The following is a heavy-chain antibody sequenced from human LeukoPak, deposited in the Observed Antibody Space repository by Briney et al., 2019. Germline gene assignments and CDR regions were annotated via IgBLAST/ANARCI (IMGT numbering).Heavy chain of an antibody. V-gene: IGHV3-48*03. CDR1: GFTFSSYE. D-gene: IGHD6-19*01. CDR3: ARDAGYSSGWSHWYFDL. Sequence: SGGSLRLSCAASGFTFSSYEMNWVRQAPGKGLQWVSYISSSGSTIYYTDSVKGRFTISRDNAKNSLYLQMNSLRDEDTAVYYCARDAGYSSGWSHWYFDLWGRGTLVTVSS. J-gene: IGHJ2*01. CDR2: ISSSGSTI.